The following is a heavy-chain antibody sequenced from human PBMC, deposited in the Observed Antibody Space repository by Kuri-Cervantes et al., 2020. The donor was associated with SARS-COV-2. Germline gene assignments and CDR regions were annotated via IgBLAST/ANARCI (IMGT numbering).Heavy chain of an antibody. J-gene: IGHJ4*02. Sequence: SETLSLTCAVSGGSITSNNWWSWVRQPPGKGLEWIGEVSLNGAFNYNPSLKSRVTISLDKSNDQSSLRLTSATAADTAVYYCARGAEGSPFDYWGQGTLVTVSS. CDR3: ARGAEGSPFDY. V-gene: IGHV4-4*02. CDR2: VSLNGAF. CDR1: GGSITSNNW. D-gene: IGHD6-13*01.